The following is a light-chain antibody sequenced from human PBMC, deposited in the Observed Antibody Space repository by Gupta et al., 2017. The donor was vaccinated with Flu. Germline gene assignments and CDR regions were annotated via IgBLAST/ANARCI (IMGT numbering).Light chain of an antibody. V-gene: IGLV1-51*02. CDR3: VTWDSSLSAWV. J-gene: IGLJ3*02. Sequence: RSSNVEKNYVSWYHQLPGAAPKVLIYENNQRPAEIPDRFTGTKSDTSSTLGINGLQTGGEADYYCVTWDSSLSAWVYGGGTKLTVL. CDR1: SSNVEKNY. CDR2: ENN.